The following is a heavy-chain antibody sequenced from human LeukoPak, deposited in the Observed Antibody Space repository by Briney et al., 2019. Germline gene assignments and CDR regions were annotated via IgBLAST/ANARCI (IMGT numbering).Heavy chain of an antibody. CDR3: ARTNSGYAL. J-gene: IGHJ4*02. CDR1: GFTFNDYG. CDR2: ISYNGSNK. D-gene: IGHD5-12*01. V-gene: IGHV3-30*03. Sequence: PGGSLRLSCAASGFTFNDYGMHWVRQAPGKGLEWVAVISYNGSNKYYADSVKGRFTISRDNSKNTLYLQMNSLRAEDTAVYYCARTNSGYALWGQGTLVTVSS.